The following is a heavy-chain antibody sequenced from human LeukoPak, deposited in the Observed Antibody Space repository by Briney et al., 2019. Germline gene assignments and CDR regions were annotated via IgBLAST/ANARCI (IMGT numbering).Heavy chain of an antibody. CDR3: ARLCQVTSCARFEY. CDR2: IYYSGSI. V-gene: IGHV4-39*01. D-gene: IGHD2-21*02. CDR1: GDFTSNGAYY. Sequence: SETLSPTCSVSGDFTSNGAYYWGWIRQPPGKGLEWIGSIYYSGSIFYNSSLESRITMSVDTSKNQFYLNLRSVTAADTAVYYCARLCQVTSCARFEYWGQGALVTVSS. J-gene: IGHJ4*02.